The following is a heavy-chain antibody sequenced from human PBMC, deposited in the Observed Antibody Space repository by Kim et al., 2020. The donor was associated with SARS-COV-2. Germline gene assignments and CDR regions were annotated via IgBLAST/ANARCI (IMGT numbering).Heavy chain of an antibody. D-gene: IGHD6-6*01. Sequence: PSLKSRVTISVDTSKNQFSLKLSSVTAADTAVYYCARGIAARPSPDAFDIWGQGTMVTVSS. J-gene: IGHJ3*02. CDR3: ARGIAARPSPDAFDI. V-gene: IGHV4-34*01.